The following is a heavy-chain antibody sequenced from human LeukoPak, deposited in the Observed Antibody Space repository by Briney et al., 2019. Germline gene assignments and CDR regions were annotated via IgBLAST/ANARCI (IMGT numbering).Heavy chain of an antibody. CDR2: ISGSGGST. V-gene: IGHV3-23*01. Sequence: GGSLRLSCAASGFTFSRYGMSWVRQAPGKGLEWVSAISGSGGSTYYTDSVKGRFTISRDNSKNTLYLQMNSLRAEDTAVYYCAKTCSCTSCHIFDYWGQGTLVTVSS. CDR3: AKTCSCTSCHIFDY. J-gene: IGHJ4*02. D-gene: IGHD2-2*01. CDR1: GFTFSRYG.